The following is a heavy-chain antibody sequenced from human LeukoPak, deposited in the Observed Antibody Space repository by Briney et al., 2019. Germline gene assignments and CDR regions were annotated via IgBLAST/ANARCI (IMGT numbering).Heavy chain of an antibody. J-gene: IGHJ3*02. Sequence: GGSLRLSCAASGFTFSSYEMNWVRQAPGKGLEWVSYISSSGSTIYYADSVKGRFTISRDNAKNSLYLQMNSLRAEDTAVYYCARGSGAFDAFDIWGQGTMVTVSS. CDR1: GFTFSSYE. V-gene: IGHV3-48*03. CDR2: ISSSGSTI. D-gene: IGHD1-26*01. CDR3: ARGSGAFDAFDI.